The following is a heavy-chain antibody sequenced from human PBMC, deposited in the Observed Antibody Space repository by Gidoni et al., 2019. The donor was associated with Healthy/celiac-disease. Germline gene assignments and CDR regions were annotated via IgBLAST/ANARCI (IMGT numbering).Heavy chain of an antibody. J-gene: IGHJ6*03. Sequence: EVQLLESGGGLVQPGGSLRLSCAASGFTFSSYAMCCVRQAPGKGMEWVSAISGSGGSTYYADSVKGRFTISRDNSKNTLYLQVNSLRAEDTAVYYCAKVHGITMIVVVITPDYYYMDVWGKGTTVTVSS. D-gene: IGHD3-22*01. CDR1: GFTFSSYA. CDR3: AKVHGITMIVVVITPDYYYMDV. CDR2: ISGSGGST. V-gene: IGHV3-23*01.